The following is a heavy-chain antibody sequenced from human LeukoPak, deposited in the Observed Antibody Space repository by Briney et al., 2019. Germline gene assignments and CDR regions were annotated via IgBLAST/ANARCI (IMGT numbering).Heavy chain of an antibody. D-gene: IGHD4-17*01. Sequence: GGSLRLSCAASGFAFDDYGMTWVRQAPGKGLDWVAVISFDGSNIYYADSAKGRFTISRDNSKNTLYLQMNSLRAEDAALYYCAREVPYGDYQDGEGFDPWGQGTLVTVSS. CDR3: AREVPYGDYQDGEGFDP. V-gene: IGHV3-30*03. J-gene: IGHJ5*02. CDR2: ISFDGSNI. CDR1: GFAFDDYG.